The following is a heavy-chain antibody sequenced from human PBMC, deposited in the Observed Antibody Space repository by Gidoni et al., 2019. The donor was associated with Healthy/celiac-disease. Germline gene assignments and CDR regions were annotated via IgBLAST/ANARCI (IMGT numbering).Heavy chain of an antibody. J-gene: IGHJ2*01. Sequence: QVQLVQSGAEVKKPGSSVKVSCKASGGTFSSYAIFGTANYAQKFQGRVTITADESTSTAYMELSSLRAEDTAVYYCARLHDYGQSGVWYFDLWGRGTLVTVSS. D-gene: IGHD4-17*01. CDR2: FGTA. CDR3: ARLHDYGQSGVWYFDL. CDR1: GGTFSSYA. V-gene: IGHV1-69*01.